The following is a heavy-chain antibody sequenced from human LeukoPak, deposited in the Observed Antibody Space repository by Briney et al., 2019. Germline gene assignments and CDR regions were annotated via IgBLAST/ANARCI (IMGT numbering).Heavy chain of an antibody. Sequence: GGSLRLSCAASGIGFDDYAMHWVRQAPGKGLEWVSGIGWNSGHIAYADSVKGRFTVSRDNAKNSLYLQMNGLRPEDTALYYCAKGLDLSGTSNAFNLWGQGTMATVSS. D-gene: IGHD1-14*01. J-gene: IGHJ3*01. V-gene: IGHV3-9*01. CDR2: IGWNSGHI. CDR3: AKGLDLSGTSNAFNL. CDR1: GIGFDDYA.